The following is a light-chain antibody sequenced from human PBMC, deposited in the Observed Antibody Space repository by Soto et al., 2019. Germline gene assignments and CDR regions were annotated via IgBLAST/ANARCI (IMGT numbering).Light chain of an antibody. Sequence: QSVLTQPASLSGSPGQSITISCTGTSSDVGGYNFVSWYQQHPGKAPKLIIYDVSNRPSGVSYRFSGSKSGNTASLTISGLQAEDLADYYWSSYTGRSTHVFGPWTKVTV. J-gene: IGLJ1*01. CDR2: DVS. V-gene: IGLV2-14*01. CDR3: SSYTGRSTHV. CDR1: SSDVGGYNF.